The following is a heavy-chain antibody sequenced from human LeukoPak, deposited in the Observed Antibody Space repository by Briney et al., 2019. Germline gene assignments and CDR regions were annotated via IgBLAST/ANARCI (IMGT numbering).Heavy chain of an antibody. J-gene: IGHJ4*02. CDR3: ASGPQSRVPDY. Sequence: GGSLRLSCAASAFTFNDYYMSWIRQAPGKGLEWLSYISSSGSDIEYADSVKGRFTISRDNAKNSLYLQMNSLRAEDTAVYYCASGPQSRVPDYWGQGTLVTVSS. V-gene: IGHV3-11*04. CDR2: ISSSGSDI. CDR1: AFTFNDYY. D-gene: IGHD3-10*01.